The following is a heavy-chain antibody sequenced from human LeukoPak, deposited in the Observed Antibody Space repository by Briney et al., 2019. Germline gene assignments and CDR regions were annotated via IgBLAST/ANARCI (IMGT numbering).Heavy chain of an antibody. D-gene: IGHD2-2*01. Sequence: GGSLRLSCAASGFTFSSYAMSWVRQAPGKGLEWVSAISGSGGSTYYADSVKGRFTISRDNSKNTLYLQMNSLRAEDTAVYYCAKDCSITSCYNWFDPWGQGTLVTVSS. CDR1: GFTFSSYA. J-gene: IGHJ5*02. CDR3: AKDCSITSCYNWFDP. V-gene: IGHV3-23*01. CDR2: ISGSGGST.